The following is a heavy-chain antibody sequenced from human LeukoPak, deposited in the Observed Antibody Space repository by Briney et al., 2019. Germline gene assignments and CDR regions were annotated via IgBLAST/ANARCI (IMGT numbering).Heavy chain of an antibody. D-gene: IGHD3-9*01. Sequence: KPSQTLSLTCAVSGGSISSGGYSWSWIRQPPGEGLEWIGYIYHSGSTYYNPSLKSRVTISVDRSKNHFSLKLSFVTAADTAVYFCARVNYDILTGQGGWFDPWGQGTLVTVSS. V-gene: IGHV4-30-2*01. CDR2: IYHSGST. J-gene: IGHJ5*02. CDR1: GGSISSGGYS. CDR3: ARVNYDILTGQGGWFDP.